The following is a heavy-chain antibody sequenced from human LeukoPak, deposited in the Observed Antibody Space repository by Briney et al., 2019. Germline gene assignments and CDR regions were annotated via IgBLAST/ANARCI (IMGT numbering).Heavy chain of an antibody. CDR2: ISDDGSNI. CDR3: ARESVFDS. Sequence: GGSLSLSCSASGFTFSSYPMNWLRQAPGKGLEWGAVISDDGSNIYYADSVKGRFTISRDNSKNTLYLQMNSLGGEDTAVYYCARESVFDSWGQGTLVTVSS. V-gene: IGHV3-30-3*01. CDR1: GFTFSSYP. J-gene: IGHJ4*02.